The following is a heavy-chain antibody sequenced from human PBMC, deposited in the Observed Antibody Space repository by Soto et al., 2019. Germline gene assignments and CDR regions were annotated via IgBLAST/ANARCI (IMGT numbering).Heavy chain of an antibody. V-gene: IGHV1-69*12. D-gene: IGHD2-15*01. Sequence: QVQLVQSGAEVKKPGSSVKVSCKASGGTFSSDSFSWVRQAPGQGLEWMGGIIPMFDTPIYAQKFQDRLTITADESTSTAYMQLSSLRYGDTAVYYCARSGGLDRDFNYWGQGALVTFSS. J-gene: IGHJ4*02. CDR2: IIPMFDTP. CDR3: ARSGGLDRDFNY. CDR1: GGTFSSDS.